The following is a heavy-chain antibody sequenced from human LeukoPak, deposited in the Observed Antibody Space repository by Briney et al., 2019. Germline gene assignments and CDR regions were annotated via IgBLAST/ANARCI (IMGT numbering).Heavy chain of an antibody. V-gene: IGHV4-61*02. J-gene: IGHJ6*03. CDR2: IYASGNT. CDR1: GGSIRSGDYY. Sequence: SETLSLTCTVSGGSIRSGDYYWSWIRQPAGEGLEWIGRIYASGNTNYNPSLKSRVTISIDTSKNQFSLKLNSVTAADTAVYFCAREPWMAANSYYYYYMDVCGKGTTVTVSS. CDR3: AREPWMAANSYYYYYMDV. D-gene: IGHD5-12*01.